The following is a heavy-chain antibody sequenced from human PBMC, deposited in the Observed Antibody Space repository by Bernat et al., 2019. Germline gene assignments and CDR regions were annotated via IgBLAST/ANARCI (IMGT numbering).Heavy chain of an antibody. CDR2: IDGGNGGT. J-gene: IGHJ4*02. D-gene: IGHD1-26*01. V-gene: IGHV1-3*01. CDR1: GHTFTGYA. Sequence: QVQLVQSGAEVKKPGASVSGSCKASGHTFTGYAIHWVRQAPGQSLEWMGWIDGGNGGTSYSQKFQGRVTFSRDTSANTVYMDLSSRRSEDTAVYCCTRSKDRETYYSAPHANFDCWVQGTLVTVSS. CDR3: TRSKDRETYYSAPHANFDC.